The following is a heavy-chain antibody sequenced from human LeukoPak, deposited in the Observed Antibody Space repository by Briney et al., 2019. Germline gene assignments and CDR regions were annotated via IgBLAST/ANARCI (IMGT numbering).Heavy chain of an antibody. J-gene: IGHJ4*02. CDR2: ISYDGSNK. D-gene: IGHD6-19*01. CDR3: AKVAGSSGWYSGGFDY. Sequence: GRSLRLSCAASGFTFSIYGMHWVRRAPGKGLEWVAVISYDGSNKYYADSVKGRVTISRDNSKNTLYLQMNSLRVDDTAVYYCAKVAGSSGWYSGGFDYWGQGTLVTVSS. CDR1: GFTFSIYG. V-gene: IGHV3-30*18.